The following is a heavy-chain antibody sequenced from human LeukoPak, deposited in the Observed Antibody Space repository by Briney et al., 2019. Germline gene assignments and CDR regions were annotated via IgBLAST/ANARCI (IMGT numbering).Heavy chain of an antibody. Sequence: SETLSLTCAVYGGSFGDYYWSWIRQPPGKGLEWIGEINHSGSTNYNPSLKSRVTISVDTSKNQFSLKLSSVTAADTAVYYCARNEGRLRWRYWGQGTLVTVSS. CDR1: GGSFGDYY. CDR2: INHSGST. J-gene: IGHJ4*02. CDR3: ARNEGRLRWRY. D-gene: IGHD4-23*01. V-gene: IGHV4-34*01.